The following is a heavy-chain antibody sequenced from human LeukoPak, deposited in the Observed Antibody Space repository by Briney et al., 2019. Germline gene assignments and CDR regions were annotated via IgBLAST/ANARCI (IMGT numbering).Heavy chain of an antibody. D-gene: IGHD1-26*01. Sequence: PSETLSLTCTVSGGSINSDYWSWIRQPPGKGLECIGYISYTGSPNYNPSLQSRVTISVYTSKDHVSLQLSSLTAVDTAVYYCARGRVGSLPDYWGQGTLVTVSS. CDR3: ARGRVGSLPDY. J-gene: IGHJ4*02. V-gene: IGHV4-59*01. CDR1: GGSINSDY. CDR2: ISYTGSP.